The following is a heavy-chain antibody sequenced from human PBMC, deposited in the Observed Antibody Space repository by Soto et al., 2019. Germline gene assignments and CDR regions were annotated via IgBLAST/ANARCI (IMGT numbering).Heavy chain of an antibody. CDR3: ARPGTILGRNGMDV. V-gene: IGHV1-18*04. J-gene: IGHJ6*02. Sequence: QAQLVQSGAEVKKPGASVKVSCKTSGYTFNTYGISWVRQVPGQEPEWMGWISGYNGYTKYAQKFQGRVTMTTDTSTSTAYMDMRSLRSDDTAVYYCARPGTILGRNGMDVWGQGTTVIVSS. CDR1: GYTFNTYG. CDR2: ISGYNGYT. D-gene: IGHD3-3*01.